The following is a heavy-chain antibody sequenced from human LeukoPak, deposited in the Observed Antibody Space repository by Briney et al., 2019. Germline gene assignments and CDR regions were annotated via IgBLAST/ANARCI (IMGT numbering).Heavy chain of an antibody. CDR2: IYPDDSET. D-gene: IGHD3-22*01. Sequence: GESLKISCKGSGYSFTSYWIGWVRQMPGKGLEWMGIIYPDDSETNYSPSFQGQVSMSVDKSITTAYLRWSSLKASDTAIYYCARQAYGSHFGAFDIWGQGTMVTVSS. J-gene: IGHJ3*02. CDR3: ARQAYGSHFGAFDI. CDR1: GYSFTSYW. V-gene: IGHV5-51*01.